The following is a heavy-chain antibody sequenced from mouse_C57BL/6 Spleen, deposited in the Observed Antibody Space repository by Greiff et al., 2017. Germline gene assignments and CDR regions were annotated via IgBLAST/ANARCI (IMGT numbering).Heavy chain of an antibody. CDR3: ARHYYYGSSHVDWYFDV. CDR2: ISSGGSYT. D-gene: IGHD1-1*01. V-gene: IGHV5-6*02. CDR1: GFTFSSYG. J-gene: IGHJ1*03. Sequence: DVMLVESGGDLVKPGGSLKLSCAASGFTFSSYGMSWVRQTPDTRLEWVATISSGGSYTYYPASVKGRFTISRDNAKNTLYLQMSSLKSEDTAMYYCARHYYYGSSHVDWYFDVWGTGTTVTVSS.